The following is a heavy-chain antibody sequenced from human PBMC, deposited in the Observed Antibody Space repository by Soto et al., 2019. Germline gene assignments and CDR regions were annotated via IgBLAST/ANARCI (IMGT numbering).Heavy chain of an antibody. J-gene: IGHJ4*02. Sequence: GGSLRLSCAASGFTFDDYAMHWVRQAPGKGLEWVSGISWNSGSIGYADSVKGRFTISRDNAKNSLYLQMNSLRAEDAALYYCAKEDGLEWEYLPGHWGQGTLVTVSS. D-gene: IGHD3-3*01. CDR1: GFTFDDYA. CDR3: AKEDGLEWEYLPGH. V-gene: IGHV3-9*01. CDR2: ISWNSGSI.